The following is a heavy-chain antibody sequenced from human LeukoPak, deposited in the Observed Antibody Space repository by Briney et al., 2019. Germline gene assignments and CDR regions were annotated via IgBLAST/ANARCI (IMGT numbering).Heavy chain of an antibody. CDR3: ARARRITFGGGRGAFDI. V-gene: IGHV5-10-1*01. Sequence: ESLKISCKGSGYSFTNYCISWVRQMPGKGLEWMGWIAPSDSYTNYSPSFQAHLTISTDKSISMAYLQWSSLKASDTAMYYCARARRITFGGGRGAFDIWGQGTMVTVSS. J-gene: IGHJ3*02. CDR1: GYSFTNYC. CDR2: IAPSDSYT. D-gene: IGHD3-16*01.